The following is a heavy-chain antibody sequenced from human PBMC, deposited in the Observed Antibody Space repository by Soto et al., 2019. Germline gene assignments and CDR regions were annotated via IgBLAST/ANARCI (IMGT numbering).Heavy chain of an antibody. D-gene: IGHD2-2*01. V-gene: IGHV1-3*01. CDR2: INAGNGNT. J-gene: IGHJ4*02. CDR1: GYTFTSYA. CDR3: ARDSCSSTSCYERSPGY. Sequence: ASVKVSCKASGYTFTSYAMHWVRQAPGQRLEWMGWINAGNGNTKYSQKFQGRVTITRDTSASTAYMELSSLRSDDTAVYYCARDSCSSTSCYERSPGYWGQGTLVTVSS.